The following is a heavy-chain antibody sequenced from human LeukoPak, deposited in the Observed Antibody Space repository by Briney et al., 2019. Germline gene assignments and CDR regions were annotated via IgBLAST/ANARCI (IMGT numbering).Heavy chain of an antibody. D-gene: IGHD3-10*01. CDR1: GGTFSSYT. J-gene: IGHJ6*02. CDR2: IIPILGIA. V-gene: IGHV1-69*04. Sequence: SVKVSCKASGGTFSSYTISWVRQAPGRGLEWMGRIIPILGIANYAQKFQGRVTITADKSTSTAYMELSSLRSEDTAVYYCAREFEVGYYGSGSYRYGMDVWGQGTTVTVSS. CDR3: AREFEVGYYGSGSYRYGMDV.